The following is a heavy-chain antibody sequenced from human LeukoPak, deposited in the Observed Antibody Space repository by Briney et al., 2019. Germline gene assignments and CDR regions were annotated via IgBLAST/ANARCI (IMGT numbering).Heavy chain of an antibody. Sequence: PSETLSLTCAVYGGSFSGYYWSWIRQPPGKGLGWIGEINHSGSTNYNPSLKSRVTISVDTSKNQFSLKLSSVTAADTAVYYCARVRTTVTSGWFDPWGQGTLVTVPS. D-gene: IGHD4-17*01. CDR2: INHSGST. CDR1: GGSFSGYY. J-gene: IGHJ5*02. CDR3: ARVRTTVTSGWFDP. V-gene: IGHV4-34*01.